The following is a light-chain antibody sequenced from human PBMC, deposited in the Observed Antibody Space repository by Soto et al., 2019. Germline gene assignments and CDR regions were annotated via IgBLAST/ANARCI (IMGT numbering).Light chain of an antibody. CDR3: QQYGSSPRT. J-gene: IGKJ1*01. Sequence: EIVLTQSPATLSVSPGERATLSCRASQSVSSNLAWYQQKPGQAPRLLIFGASTRATETPARFSGSGSGTDFTLTISRLEPEDFAVYYCQQYGSSPRTFGQGTKVDIK. CDR2: GAS. V-gene: IGKV3-20*01. CDR1: QSVSSN.